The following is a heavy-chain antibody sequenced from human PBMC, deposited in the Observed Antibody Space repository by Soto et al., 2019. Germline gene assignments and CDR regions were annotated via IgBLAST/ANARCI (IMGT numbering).Heavy chain of an antibody. V-gene: IGHV6-1*01. CDR3: ARARCSSTSRYNHRYYYSMDV. CDR1: GDSVSSNSAA. J-gene: IGHJ6*02. CDR2: TYYRSKWYN. D-gene: IGHD2-2*02. Sequence: SQTLSLTCAISGDSVSSNSAAWNWIRQSPSRGLEWLGRTYYRSKWYNDYAVSVKSRININPDTSKYQFSVTLNSVPRDYTSVYYCARARCSSTSRYNHRYYYSMDVWGQGTSVTVS.